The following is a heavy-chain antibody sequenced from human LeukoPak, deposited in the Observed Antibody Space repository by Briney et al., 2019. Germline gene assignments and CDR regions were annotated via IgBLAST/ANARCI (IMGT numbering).Heavy chain of an antibody. D-gene: IGHD3-10*01. CDR1: GYTFTSYG. CDR3: ARGVAGEPYYFDC. V-gene: IGHV1-18*01. CDR2: ISVYNGNT. J-gene: IGHJ4*02. Sequence: GASVKVSCKASGYTFTSYGISWVRQAPGQGLEWMGWISVYNGNTNYAQNLQGRVTMTTDTSTSTAYMDLRSLTSDDTAVYYCARGVAGEPYYFDCWGQGTLVTVSS.